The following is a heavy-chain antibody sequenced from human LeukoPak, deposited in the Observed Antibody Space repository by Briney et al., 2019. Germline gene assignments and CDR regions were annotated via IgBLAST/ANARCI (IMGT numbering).Heavy chain of an antibody. CDR3: ARGNHYYDSSGGAFDI. D-gene: IGHD3-22*01. CDR2: IYSGGST. Sequence: GSLRLSCAASGFTVSSNYMSWVRQAPGKGLEWVSVIYSGGSTYYADSVKGRFTISRDNSKNTLYLQMNSLRAEDTAVYYCARGNHYYDSSGGAFDIWGQGTMVTVSS. CDR1: GFTVSSNY. J-gene: IGHJ3*02. V-gene: IGHV3-53*01.